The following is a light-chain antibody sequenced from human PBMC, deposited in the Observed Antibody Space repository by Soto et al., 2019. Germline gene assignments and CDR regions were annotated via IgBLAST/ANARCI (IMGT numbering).Light chain of an antibody. V-gene: IGKV4-1*01. J-gene: IGKJ4*01. Sequence: DIVVTQSPDSLALSLGEGATINCKSSQSVLYSSNNKDYLAWYQQKPGQPPKLLIYWASTRESGVPDRFSGSGSGTDFTLTISSLQAEDVAVYYCQQYFDRPLTFGGGTKVEIK. CDR1: QSVLYSSNNKDY. CDR2: WAS. CDR3: QQYFDRPLT.